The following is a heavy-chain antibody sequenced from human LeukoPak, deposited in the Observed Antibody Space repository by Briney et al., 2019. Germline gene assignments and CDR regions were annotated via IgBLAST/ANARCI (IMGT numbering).Heavy chain of an antibody. Sequence: SETLSLTCAVYGGSFSGYYWSWIRQPPGKGLERIGEINHSGSTNYNPSLKSRVTISVDTSKNQFSLKLSSVTAADTAVYYCARGRLRLGELSGTFDYWGQGTLVTVSS. CDR1: GGSFSGYY. V-gene: IGHV4-34*01. CDR2: INHSGST. J-gene: IGHJ4*02. D-gene: IGHD3-16*02. CDR3: ARGRLRLGELSGTFDY.